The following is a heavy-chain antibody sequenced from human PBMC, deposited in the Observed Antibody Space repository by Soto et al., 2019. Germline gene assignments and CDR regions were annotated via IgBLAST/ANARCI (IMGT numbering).Heavy chain of an antibody. Sequence: EVQLVESGGGLVQPGGSLRLSCAASGFMFSSYSMNWVRQPPGKGLEWVSYISSSGNRIQYADSAEGRFTISRDNAKRSLYLQMNSLRDEDTAMYYCARVTASGEYASADFQDWGQGTLVAVSS. D-gene: IGHD4-17*01. CDR1: GFMFSSYS. V-gene: IGHV3-48*02. CDR3: ARVTASGEYASADFQD. J-gene: IGHJ1*01. CDR2: ISSSGNRI.